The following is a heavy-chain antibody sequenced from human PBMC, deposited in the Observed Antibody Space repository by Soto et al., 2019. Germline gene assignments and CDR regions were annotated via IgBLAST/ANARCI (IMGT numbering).Heavy chain of an antibody. J-gene: IGHJ5*02. D-gene: IGHD5-12*01. CDR1: GRSISEINSY. Sequence: PSETLSLTCSVSGRSISEINSYWGWIRQTPGEGLEWIGTIHHTGSTYYNPSLKSRVIISLDTSKNQFSRKLSSVTAADTALYYCARPEGGYGSGYSWFDPWGQGTGVTVS. CDR3: ARPEGGYGSGYSWFDP. CDR2: IHHTGST. V-gene: IGHV4-39*01.